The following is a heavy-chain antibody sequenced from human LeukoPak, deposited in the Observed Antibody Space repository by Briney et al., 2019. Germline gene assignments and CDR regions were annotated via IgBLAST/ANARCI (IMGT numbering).Heavy chain of an antibody. CDR1: GFTFSSYS. CDR3: ARYGSGTSYITNYFDY. J-gene: IGHJ4*02. Sequence: SGGSLRLSCAASGFTFSSYSMNWVRQAPGKGLEWVSYISSDSRTMYYADSVKGRFTISRDNAKNSLYLQMKSLRDEDTAVYYCARYGSGTSYITNYFDYWGQGTLVTVSS. V-gene: IGHV3-48*02. CDR2: ISSDSRTM. D-gene: IGHD3-10*01.